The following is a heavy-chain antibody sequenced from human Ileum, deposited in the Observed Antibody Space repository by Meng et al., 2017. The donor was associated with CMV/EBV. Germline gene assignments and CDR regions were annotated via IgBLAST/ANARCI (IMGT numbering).Heavy chain of an antibody. CDR2: TRYDGNDK. J-gene: IGHJ4*02. D-gene: IGHD5-12*01. CDR3: AKERTTISFDY. Sequence: QRVESGGGVVQPGGSWSLSCVASGFIFNTYGMHWVRQAPGKGLEWVALTRYDGNDKYYADSVKGRFTISRDSSKNTLYLQMNSLRAEDTAVYYCAKERTTISFDYWGQGTLVTVSS. CDR1: GFIFNTYG. V-gene: IGHV3-30*02.